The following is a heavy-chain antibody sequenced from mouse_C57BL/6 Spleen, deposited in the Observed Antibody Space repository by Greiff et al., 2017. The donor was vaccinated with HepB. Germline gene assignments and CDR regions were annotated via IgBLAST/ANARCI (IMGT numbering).Heavy chain of an antibody. V-gene: IGHV1-15*01. CDR3: TRWRQLRLGFDY. CDR2: IDPETGGT. CDR1: GYTFTDYE. J-gene: IGHJ2*01. D-gene: IGHD3-2*02. Sequence: QVQLKESGAELVRPGASVTLSCKASGYTFTDYEMHWVKQTPVHGLEWIGAIDPETGGTAYNQKFKGKAILTADKSSSTAYMELRSLTSEDSAVYYCTRWRQLRLGFDYWGQGTTLTVSS.